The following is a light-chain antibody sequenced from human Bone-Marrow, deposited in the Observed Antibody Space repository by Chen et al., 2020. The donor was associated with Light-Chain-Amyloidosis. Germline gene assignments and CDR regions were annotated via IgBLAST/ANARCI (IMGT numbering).Light chain of an antibody. CDR3: QVWDRSSDRPV. CDR2: DDS. J-gene: IGLJ3*02. CDR1: NIGSTS. V-gene: IGLV3-21*02. Sequence: SYVLTQPSSVSVAPGQTATIACGGNNIGSTSVHWYQPTPGQAPLLVVYDDSDRPSGIPERLSGSNSGNTATLTSSRVEAGDEADYYGQVWDRSSDRPVVGGGTKLTVL.